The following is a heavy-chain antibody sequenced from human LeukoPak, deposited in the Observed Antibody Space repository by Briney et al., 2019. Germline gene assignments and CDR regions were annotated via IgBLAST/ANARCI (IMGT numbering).Heavy chain of an antibody. CDR2: FDPEDGET. Sequence: ASVKVSCKVSGYTLTELYMHWVRQAPGKGLEWMGGFDPEDGETIYAQKFQGRVTMTEDTSTDTAYMELSSLRSEDTAVYYCATDPRGYYYDNSGYDYWGQGTLVTVSS. CDR1: GYTLTELY. D-gene: IGHD3-22*01. CDR3: ATDPRGYYYDNSGYDY. J-gene: IGHJ4*02. V-gene: IGHV1-24*01.